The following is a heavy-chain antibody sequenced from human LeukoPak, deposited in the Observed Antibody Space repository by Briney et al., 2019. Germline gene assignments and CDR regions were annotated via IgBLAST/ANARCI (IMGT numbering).Heavy chain of an antibody. V-gene: IGHV5-51*04. Sequence: GESLKISCKGSGYSFTSYWIGWVRQMPGKGLEWMGIIYPGDSDTRYSPSFQGQVTISADKPISTAYLQWSSLKASDTAMYYCASAYCGGDCYLNDAFDIWGQGTMVTVSS. CDR3: ASAYCGGDCYLNDAFDI. D-gene: IGHD2-21*02. CDR1: GYSFTSYW. J-gene: IGHJ3*02. CDR2: IYPGDSDT.